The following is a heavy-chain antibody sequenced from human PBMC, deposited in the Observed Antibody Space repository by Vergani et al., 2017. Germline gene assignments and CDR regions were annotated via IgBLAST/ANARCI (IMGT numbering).Heavy chain of an antibody. J-gene: IGHJ6*03. CDR2: IYYSGST. V-gene: IGHV4-31*03. CDR1: GGSISSGGYY. D-gene: IGHD6-13*01. Sequence: QVQLQESGPGLVKPSETLSLTCTVSGGSISSGGYYWSWIRQHPGKGLEWIGYIYYSGSTYYNPSLKSRVTISVDTSKNQFSLKLSSVTDADTAVYYCARRSIAAARPTHYYYYYYMDVWGKGTTVTVSS. CDR3: ARRSIAAARPTHYYYYYYMDV.